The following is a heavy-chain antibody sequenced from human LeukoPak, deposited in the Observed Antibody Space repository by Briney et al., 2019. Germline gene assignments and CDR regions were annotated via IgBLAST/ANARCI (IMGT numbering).Heavy chain of an antibody. V-gene: IGHV1-18*01. CDR2: ISAHNGNT. Sequence: ASVKVSCKASGYSSTSYGISWVRQAPGQGLEWMGWISAHNGNTNYGQKFQGRVTMTTDSSTSTAYMELRSLRSDDTAVYFCARGGTYSSGWYVFRGLDYWGQGTLVTVSS. CDR3: ARGGTYSSGWYVFRGLDY. D-gene: IGHD6-19*01. J-gene: IGHJ4*02. CDR1: GYSSTSYG.